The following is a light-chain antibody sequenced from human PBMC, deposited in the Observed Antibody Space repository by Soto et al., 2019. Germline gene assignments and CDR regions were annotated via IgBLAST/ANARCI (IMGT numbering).Light chain of an antibody. V-gene: IGKV1-39*01. CDR3: QESYSTS. CDR1: QYISTY. CDR2: VAS. Sequence: DIQMTQSPTSLSQPVGDSLNIICRASQYISTYLNWHQQKPAKAPKLLIYVASNLQSGVPSRFSGSGSGTDFTLTISSMQPEDIATYYCQESYSTSFGQGTKVDI. J-gene: IGKJ1*01.